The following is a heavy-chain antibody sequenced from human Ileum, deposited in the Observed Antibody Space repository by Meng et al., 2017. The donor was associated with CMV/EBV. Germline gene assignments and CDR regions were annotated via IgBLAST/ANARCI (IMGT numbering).Heavy chain of an antibody. CDR2: VYNRDRT. V-gene: IGHV4-4*07. D-gene: IGHD5-24*01. CDR3: ARDREHTYGYTFEY. J-gene: IGHJ4*02. Sequence: QAQPQESGPGVLKPSEPLFLTCTASGGSISTYYWNWIRQTAGRELEWIGRVYNRDRTTYNPSLKSRVTMSVDTSKNQFSLTLYSVSAADTAVYFCARDREHTYGYTFEYWGQGALVTVSS. CDR1: GGSISTYY.